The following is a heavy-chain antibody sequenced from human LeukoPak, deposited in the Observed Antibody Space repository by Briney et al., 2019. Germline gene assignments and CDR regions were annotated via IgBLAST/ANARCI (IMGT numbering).Heavy chain of an antibody. CDR3: ARGLGSPSDY. Sequence: SETLSLTCTVSGDSISSSPYYCGWIRQPPGRGLEWIGLIYYSGSTNYNPSLKSRVTISVDTSKNQFSLKLSSVTAADTAVYYCARGLGSPSDYWGQGTLVTVSS. J-gene: IGHJ4*02. CDR1: GDSISSSPYY. CDR2: IYYSGST. D-gene: IGHD6-19*01. V-gene: IGHV4-39*07.